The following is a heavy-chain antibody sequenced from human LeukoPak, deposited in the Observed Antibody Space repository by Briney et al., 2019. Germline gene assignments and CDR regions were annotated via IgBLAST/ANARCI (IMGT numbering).Heavy chain of an antibody. CDR1: GYTFTGYY. J-gene: IGHJ4*02. CDR2: INPNSGGT. V-gene: IGHV1-2*02. Sequence: ASVKVSCKASGYTFTGYYMHWVRQAPGQGLEWMGWINPNSGGTNYAQKFQGRVTMTRDTSISTAYMELSRLRSDDTAVYYCARAERSSSWGFDYWGQGTLVTVSS. CDR3: ARAERSSSWGFDY. D-gene: IGHD6-13*01.